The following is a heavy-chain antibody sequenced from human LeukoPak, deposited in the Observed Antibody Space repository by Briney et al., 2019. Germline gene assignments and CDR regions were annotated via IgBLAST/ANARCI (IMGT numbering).Heavy chain of an antibody. CDR3: AREAYGSGNYYSDY. Sequence: PGGSLRLSCAASGFTFSSKWMHWVRQAPGKGLVWVSRIHKDGSSTTYADSVKGRFTISRDNAKNTLYLQMNSLRAEDTAMYYCAREAYGSGNYYSDYWSQGTLVTVSS. CDR1: GFTFSSKW. V-gene: IGHV3-74*01. CDR2: IHKDGSST. D-gene: IGHD3-10*01. J-gene: IGHJ4*02.